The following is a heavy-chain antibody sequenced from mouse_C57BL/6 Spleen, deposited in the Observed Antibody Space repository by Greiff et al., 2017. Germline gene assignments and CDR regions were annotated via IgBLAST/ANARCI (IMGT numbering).Heavy chain of an antibody. V-gene: IGHV1-59*01. J-gene: IGHJ2*01. CDR3: ARGGIYYGNYLYFDY. CDR2: IDPSDSYT. Sequence: QVQLQQPGAELVRPGTSVKLSCKASGYTFTSYWMHWVKQRPGQGLEWIGVIDPSDSYTNYNQKFKGKATLTVDTSSSTAYMQLSSLTSEDSAVYYCARGGIYYGNYLYFDYWGQGTTLTVSS. CDR1: GYTFTSYW. D-gene: IGHD2-1*01.